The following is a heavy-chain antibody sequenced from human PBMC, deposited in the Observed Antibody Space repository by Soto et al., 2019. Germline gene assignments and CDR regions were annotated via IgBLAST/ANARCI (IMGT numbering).Heavy chain of an antibody. Sequence: SVKVSCKASGGTFSCYAISWVRQAPGQGLEWMGGIIPIFGTANYAQKFQGRVTITADESTSTAYMELSSLRSEDTAVYYCARESEAQKPRLFDYWGQGTLVTVSS. V-gene: IGHV1-69*13. CDR2: IIPIFGTA. J-gene: IGHJ4*02. CDR3: ARESEAQKPRLFDY. CDR1: GGTFSCYA.